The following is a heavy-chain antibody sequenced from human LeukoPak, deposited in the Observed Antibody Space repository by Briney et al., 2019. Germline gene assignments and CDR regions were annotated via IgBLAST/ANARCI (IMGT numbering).Heavy chain of an antibody. CDR1: GYTFTSYD. J-gene: IGHJ5*02. D-gene: IGHD1-26*01. CDR2: MNPNSGNT. V-gene: IGHV1-8*01. CDR3: ARVRRGIVGATNWFDP. Sequence: ASVKVSCKASGYTFTSYDINWVRQATGQGLEWMGWMNPNSGNTGYAQKFQGGVTMTRNTSISTAYMELSSLRSEDTAVYYCARVRRGIVGATNWFDPWGQGTLVTVSS.